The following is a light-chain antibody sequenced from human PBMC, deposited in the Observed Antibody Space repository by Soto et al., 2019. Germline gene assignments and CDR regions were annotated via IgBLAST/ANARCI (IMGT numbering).Light chain of an antibody. J-gene: IGKJ1*01. Sequence: DIPMTQSPSTLTASVGDRVTITCRASQSISTWLAWYQQKPGKAPSLLIYSASSLKSGVPSRFSGSGSGTEFTLTISSLQPDDFATYYCQQYRSYSFGQGTEVEI. CDR2: SAS. V-gene: IGKV1-5*01. CDR3: QQYRSYS. CDR1: QSISTW.